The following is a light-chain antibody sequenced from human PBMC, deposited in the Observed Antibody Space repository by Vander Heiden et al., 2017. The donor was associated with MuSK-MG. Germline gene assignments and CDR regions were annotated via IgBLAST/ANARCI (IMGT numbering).Light chain of an antibody. V-gene: IGLV2-23*01. Sequence: QSALPPPASVSGSPGQSITIPCTGTSSAGVSHDFVSWYQQHPGRAPKVMIYDDTKRPSGVSNRFSGSKSGNTASLTISGLQAEDEADYYCCSYAGSSGLSYVFGTGTKVTVL. CDR1: SSAGVSHDF. CDR3: CSYAGSSGLSYV. J-gene: IGLJ1*01. CDR2: DDT.